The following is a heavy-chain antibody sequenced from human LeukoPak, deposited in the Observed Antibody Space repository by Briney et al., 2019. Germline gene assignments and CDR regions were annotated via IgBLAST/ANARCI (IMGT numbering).Heavy chain of an antibody. V-gene: IGHV3-48*04. CDR1: KFTFSSYS. Sequence: GGSLRLSCAASKFTFSSYSMNWVRRAPGKGLEWLSYIRSSGSTIYYADSVKGRFTISRDNAKNSLYLQMNSLRAEDTALYYCVRMNYVSSGWGAPFDHWGQGTLVTVSS. D-gene: IGHD1-7*01. J-gene: IGHJ4*02. CDR3: VRMNYVSSGWGAPFDH. CDR2: IRSSGSTI.